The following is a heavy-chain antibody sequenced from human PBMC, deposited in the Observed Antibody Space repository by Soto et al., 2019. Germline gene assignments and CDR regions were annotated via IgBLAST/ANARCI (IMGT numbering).Heavy chain of an antibody. D-gene: IGHD6-19*01. Sequence: SETLSLTCTVSSGSISSGDYYWSWIRQPPGKGLEWIGYIYYSGSTYYNPSLKSRVTISVDTSKNQFSLKLSSVTAADTAVYYCARLGYSGSWYGIGSYWGQGTLVTVSS. V-gene: IGHV4-30-4*01. CDR1: SGSISSGDYY. J-gene: IGHJ4*02. CDR3: ARLGYSGSWYGIGSY. CDR2: IYYSGST.